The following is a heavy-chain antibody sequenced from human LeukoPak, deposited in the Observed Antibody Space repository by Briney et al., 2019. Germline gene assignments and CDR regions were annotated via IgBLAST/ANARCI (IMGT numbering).Heavy chain of an antibody. CDR3: AKPRMPYNSLNDLDY. J-gene: IGHJ4*02. CDR2: ISGSGDTT. V-gene: IGHV3-23*01. Sequence: GGSLRLSCAASGFTFSSYAMSWVRQAPGKGLEWVSGISGSGDTTYYADSVKGRFTISRDNSKNTLYLQMNSLRVEDTAVYYCAKPRMPYNSLNDLDYWGQGTLVTVSS. D-gene: IGHD6-13*01. CDR1: GFTFSSYA.